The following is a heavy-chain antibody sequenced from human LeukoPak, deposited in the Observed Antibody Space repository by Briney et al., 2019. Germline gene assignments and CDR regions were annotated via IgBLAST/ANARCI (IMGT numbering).Heavy chain of an antibody. CDR3: ARDIPVWGSGSIDAFDI. Sequence: PGGSLRLSCAASGFTFSSYSMNWVRQAPGKGLEWVSYISSSSSTIYYADSVKGRFTISRDNAKNSLYLQMNSLRAEDTAVYYCARDIPVWGSGSIDAFDIWGQGTMVTVSS. J-gene: IGHJ3*02. D-gene: IGHD3-10*01. CDR2: ISSSSSTI. V-gene: IGHV3-48*01. CDR1: GFTFSSYS.